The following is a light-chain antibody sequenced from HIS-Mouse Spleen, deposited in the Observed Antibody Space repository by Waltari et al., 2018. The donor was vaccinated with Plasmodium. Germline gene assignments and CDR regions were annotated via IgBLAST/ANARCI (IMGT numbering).Light chain of an antibody. V-gene: IGLV2-8*01. CDR3: SSYAGSNNMV. CDR2: EVS. Sequence: QSALTQPPSASGSPGQSVTISCTGTSSDVGGYNYVSWYQQHPGKAPKLMIYEVSKRPSVVPYRFAGAKAGNAASLTGSGHQAEDEADYYCSSYAGSNNMVFGGGTKLTVL. J-gene: IGLJ2*01. CDR1: SSDVGGYNY.